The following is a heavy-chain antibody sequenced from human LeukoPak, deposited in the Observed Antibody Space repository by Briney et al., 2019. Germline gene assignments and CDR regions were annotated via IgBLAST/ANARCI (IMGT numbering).Heavy chain of an antibody. CDR3: ARDPITIFGVVISNAFDI. J-gene: IGHJ3*02. CDR2: ISSSSSYI. V-gene: IGHV3-21*01. Sequence: RTGGSLRLSCAASGFTFSSYSMNWVRQAPGKGLEWVSSISSSSSYIYYADSVKGRFTISRDNAKNSLYLQMNSLRAEDTAVYYCARDPITIFGVVISNAFDIWGQGTMVTVSS. CDR1: GFTFSSYS. D-gene: IGHD3-3*01.